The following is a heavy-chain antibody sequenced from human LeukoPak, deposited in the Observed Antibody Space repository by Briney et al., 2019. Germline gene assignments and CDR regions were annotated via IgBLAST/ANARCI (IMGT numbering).Heavy chain of an antibody. CDR2: IYYSGST. Sequence: PSETLSLTCTVSGGSISSYYWSWIRQPPGKGLEWIGYIYYSGSTNYNPSLKSRGTISVDTSKNQFSLKLSSVTAADTAVYYCARVSRGGLRYFDWLLWYFDLWGRGTLVTVSS. J-gene: IGHJ2*01. CDR3: ARVSRGGLRYFDWLLWYFDL. D-gene: IGHD3-9*01. CDR1: GGSISSYY. V-gene: IGHV4-59*01.